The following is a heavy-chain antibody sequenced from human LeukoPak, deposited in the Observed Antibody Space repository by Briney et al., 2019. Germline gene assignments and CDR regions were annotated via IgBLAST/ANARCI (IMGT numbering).Heavy chain of an antibody. Sequence: GGSLRLSCAASGFTFSNSGMHWVRQAPGKGLEWVSIIYSDGSTYYADSVKGRFTISRDTSKNTLFLQMNSLRAEDTAVYYCARIYSGSHYSWGQGTLVTISS. V-gene: IGHV3-53*01. CDR2: IYSDGST. CDR1: GFTFSNSG. CDR3: ARIYSGSHYS. J-gene: IGHJ4*02. D-gene: IGHD1-26*01.